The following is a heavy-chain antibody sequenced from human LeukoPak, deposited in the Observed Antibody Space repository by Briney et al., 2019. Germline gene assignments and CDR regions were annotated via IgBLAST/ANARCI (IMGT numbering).Heavy chain of an antibody. D-gene: IGHD1-1*01. V-gene: IGHV1-69*01. CDR2: FNPIFGSA. Sequence: SVKVSCKASGDSFGTYGITWVRQAPGEGLEWMGGFNPIFGSAQYAQKFQGRVTITADESTSTAYMELSSLRSEDTAVYYCARAAELERTDAFDIWGQGTMVTVSS. CDR3: ARAAELERTDAFDI. J-gene: IGHJ3*02. CDR1: GDSFGTYG.